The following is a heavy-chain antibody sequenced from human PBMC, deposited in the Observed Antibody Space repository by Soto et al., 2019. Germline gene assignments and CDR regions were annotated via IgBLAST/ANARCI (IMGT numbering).Heavy chain of an antibody. D-gene: IGHD1-7*01. J-gene: IGHJ6*02. CDR2: ISYDGSNK. CDR1: GFTFSSYA. CDR3: ATTGKLELLGSPWYYYGMDV. V-gene: IGHV3-30-3*01. Sequence: QVQLVESGGGVVQPGRSLRLSCAASGFTFSSYAMHWVRQAPGKGLEWVAVISYDGSNKYYADSVKGRFTISRDNSKNTLYLQMNSLRAEDTAVYYCATTGKLELLGSPWYYYGMDVWGQGTTVTVSS.